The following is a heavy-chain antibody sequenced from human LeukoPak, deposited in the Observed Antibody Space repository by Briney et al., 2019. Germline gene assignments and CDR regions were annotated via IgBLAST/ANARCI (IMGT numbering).Heavy chain of an antibody. CDR1: GYTFTSYA. CDR3: ARDGMATISLYYYYYYMDV. Sequence: ASLKVSCKASGYTFTSYAINWVRQAPGQGLEWMGIINPSGGSTSYAQKFQGRVTMTRDMSTSTVYMELSSLRSEDTAVYYCARDGMATISLYYYYYYMDVWGKGTTVTVSS. CDR2: INPSGGST. V-gene: IGHV1-46*01. J-gene: IGHJ6*03. D-gene: IGHD5-24*01.